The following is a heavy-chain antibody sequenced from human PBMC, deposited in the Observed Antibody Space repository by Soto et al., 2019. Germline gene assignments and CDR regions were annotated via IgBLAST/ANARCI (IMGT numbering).Heavy chain of an antibody. J-gene: IGHJ4*02. Sequence: GGSLRLSCAASGFIFTSYWMHWVRQAPGKGLVWVSRINSDGSSTSYADSVKGRFTISRDNAKKTLYLQMNSLRAEDTAVYYCARDISRAAAGLDYWGQGTLVTVSS. CDR2: INSDGSST. D-gene: IGHD6-13*01. V-gene: IGHV3-74*01. CDR1: GFIFTSYW. CDR3: ARDISRAAAGLDY.